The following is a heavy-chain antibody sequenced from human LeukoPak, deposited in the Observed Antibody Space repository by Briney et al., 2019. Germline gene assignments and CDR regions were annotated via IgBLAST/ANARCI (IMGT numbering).Heavy chain of an antibody. CDR1: GFTFSTFA. CDR3: VRDVGAVRGEVYFDY. D-gene: IGHD3-10*01. J-gene: IGHJ4*02. Sequence: SGGSLRLSCAASGFTFSTFAMHWVRLSPGKGLEWVSSITGSGPYMLYADSVKHRFTISRDNTKNLLYLEMNSLRAEDTAMYFCVRDVGAVRGEVYFDYWGQGTLVTVSS. V-gene: IGHV3-21*06. CDR2: ITGSGPYM.